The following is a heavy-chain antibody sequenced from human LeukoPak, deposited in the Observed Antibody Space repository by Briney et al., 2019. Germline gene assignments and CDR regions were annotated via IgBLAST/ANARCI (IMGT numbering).Heavy chain of an antibody. CDR3: ARGGNDVGTFDI. CDR2: IIPIFSTA. CDR1: GGTFSSYA. Sequence: SVKVSCTASGGTFSSYAISWVRQAPGQGLEWMGGIIPIFSTANYAQKFQGRVTITADKSTSTAYMELSSLRSEDTAVYYCARGGNDVGTFDIWGQGTMVTVSS. V-gene: IGHV1-69*06. D-gene: IGHD1-1*01. J-gene: IGHJ3*02.